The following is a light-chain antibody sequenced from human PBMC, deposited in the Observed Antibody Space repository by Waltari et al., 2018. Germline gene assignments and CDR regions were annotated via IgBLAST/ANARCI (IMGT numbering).Light chain of an antibody. V-gene: IGLV3-19*01. CDR2: GKN. J-gene: IGLJ3*02. CDR3: NSRDSSGQHLAV. Sequence: SSELTQDPSVPVALGPTVRITCQVDSISSVYASWYQQKPGQAPILVFYGKNSRPSGIPDRFSGSRSGSTASLTITGAQAEDEADYHCNSRDSSGQHLAVFGGGTKLTVL. CDR1: SISSVY.